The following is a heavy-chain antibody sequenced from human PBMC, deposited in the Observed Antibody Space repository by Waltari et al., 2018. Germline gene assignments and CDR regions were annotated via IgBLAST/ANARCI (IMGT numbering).Heavy chain of an antibody. CDR2: MSYNGAT. CDR1: GGPLTSNRPS. J-gene: IGHJ3*01. CDR3: ATYLGASLGTAAFDV. V-gene: IGHV4-39*01. D-gene: IGHD1-1*01. Sequence: QLQLQESGPGLVKPSETMSLTCSVSGGPLTSNRPSGGWIRQPPGQGLEWIGTMSYNGATYSSPSLKSRVTISRDTSKNQLSLKLGSVTAADTAVYYCATYLGASLGTAAFDVWGQGTMVTVSS.